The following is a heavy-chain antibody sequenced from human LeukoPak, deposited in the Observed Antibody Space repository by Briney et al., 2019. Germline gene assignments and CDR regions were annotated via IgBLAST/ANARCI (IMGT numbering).Heavy chain of an antibody. J-gene: IGHJ6*03. CDR3: ARETYSSSFYYYYYMDV. CDR1: GFTFSSYW. CDR2: IKQDGSEK. Sequence: GGSLRLSCAASGFTFSSYWMSWVRQAPGKGLEWVANIKQDGSEKYYVDSVKGRFTISRDNAKNSLYLQMNSLRAEDTVVYYCARETYSSSFYYYYYMDVWGKGTTVTVSS. D-gene: IGHD6-6*01. V-gene: IGHV3-7*01.